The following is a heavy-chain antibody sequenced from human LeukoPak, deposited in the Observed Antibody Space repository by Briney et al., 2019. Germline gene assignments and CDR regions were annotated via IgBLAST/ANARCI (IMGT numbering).Heavy chain of an antibody. Sequence: PGGSLRLSCAASGFTFSDYYMSWIRQAPGKGLEWVSYISSSGSTIYYADSVKGRFTISRDNAKNSLYLQMNSLRAEDTAVYYCAGVTGGYCSGGSCYLSKHYYFDYWGQGTLVTVSS. CDR2: ISSSGSTI. V-gene: IGHV3-11*01. CDR3: AGVTGGYCSGGSCYLSKHYYFDY. J-gene: IGHJ4*02. CDR1: GFTFSDYY. D-gene: IGHD2-15*01.